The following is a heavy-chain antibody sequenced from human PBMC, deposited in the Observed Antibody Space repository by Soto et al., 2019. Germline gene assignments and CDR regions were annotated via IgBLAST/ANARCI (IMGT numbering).Heavy chain of an antibody. CDR1: GFTFSSYA. J-gene: IGHJ4*02. CDR3: ARGTTEHFDY. D-gene: IGHD4-17*01. Sequence: GSLRLSCAASGFTFSSYAMSWVRQAPGKGLEWVSAISGSGGSTYYADSVKGRFTISVDRSKNQFSLKLSSVTAADTAVYYCARGTTEHFDYWGQGALVTVSS. CDR2: ISGSGGST. V-gene: IGHV3-23*01.